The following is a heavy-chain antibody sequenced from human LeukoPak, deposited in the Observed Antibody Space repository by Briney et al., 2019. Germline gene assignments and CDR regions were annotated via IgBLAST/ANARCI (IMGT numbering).Heavy chain of an antibody. CDR1: GDSIRSSY. CDR2: ISYSGAT. Sequence: SETLSLTCTVSGDSIRSSYWIWIRQPPGKGLEWIGYISYSGATNYNPSLKGRVTSSIDTSKNQFSLNLNSVTAADTAVYYCARTDSSGALDAFDIWGQGTMVTVSS. D-gene: IGHD3-22*01. CDR3: ARTDSSGALDAFDI. V-gene: IGHV4-59*01. J-gene: IGHJ3*02.